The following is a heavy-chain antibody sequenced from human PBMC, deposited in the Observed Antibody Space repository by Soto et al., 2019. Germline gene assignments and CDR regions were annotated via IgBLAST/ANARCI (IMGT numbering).Heavy chain of an antibody. Sequence: QPGGSLRLSCAASGFTFSSYAMSWVRQAPGKGLEWVSAISGSGGSTYCADSVKGRFTISRDNSKNTLYLQMNSLRAEDTAVYYCAKDAPYIAAAGTVGVYYYGMDVWGQGTTVTVSS. CDR1: GFTFSSYA. CDR2: ISGSGGST. J-gene: IGHJ6*02. V-gene: IGHV3-23*01. CDR3: AKDAPYIAAAGTVGVYYYGMDV. D-gene: IGHD6-13*01.